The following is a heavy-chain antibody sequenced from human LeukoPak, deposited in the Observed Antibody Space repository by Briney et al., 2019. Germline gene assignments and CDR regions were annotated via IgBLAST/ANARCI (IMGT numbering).Heavy chain of an antibody. CDR2: ISPNGVIT. J-gene: IGHJ4*02. CDR3: AKDDAWLQYGN. Sequence: GGSLRLSCAASGFIFSSYWMSWVRQAPGKGLEWVSGISPNGVITYYADSVKGRFTISRDNSKGTVYLQMNSLRPEDTAVYYCAKDDAWLQYGNWGRGTLVTVSS. D-gene: IGHD5-24*01. CDR1: GFIFSSYW. V-gene: IGHV3-23*01.